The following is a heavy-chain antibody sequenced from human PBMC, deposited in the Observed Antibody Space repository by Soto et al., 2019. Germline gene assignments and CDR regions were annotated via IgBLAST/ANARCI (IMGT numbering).Heavy chain of an antibody. V-gene: IGHV1-18*01. D-gene: IGHD2-15*01. Sequence: QVQLVQSGAEVKKPGASVKVSCKASGYTFTSYGISWVRQAPGQGLEWMGWISAYNGNTNYAQKLQGRVTMTTDTSTSTAYMELRRLRSDDTAVYYCARAGYCSGGSCHYYYYGMDVWGQGTTVTVSS. CDR3: ARAGYCSGGSCHYYYYGMDV. CDR2: ISAYNGNT. CDR1: GYTFTSYG. J-gene: IGHJ6*02.